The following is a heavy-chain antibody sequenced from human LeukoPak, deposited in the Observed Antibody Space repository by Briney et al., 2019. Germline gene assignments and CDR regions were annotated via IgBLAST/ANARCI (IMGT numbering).Heavy chain of an antibody. J-gene: IGHJ4*02. CDR1: GFTVSSNS. Sequence: GGSLRLSCTDSGFTVSSNSMSWFRQAPGKGLEWVSFIYSDNTHYSDSVKGRFTISRDNSKNTLYLQINSLRAEDTAVYYCARRAGAYSHPYDYWGQGTLVTVSS. V-gene: IGHV3-53*01. D-gene: IGHD4/OR15-4a*01. CDR3: ARRAGAYSHPYDY. CDR2: IYSDNT.